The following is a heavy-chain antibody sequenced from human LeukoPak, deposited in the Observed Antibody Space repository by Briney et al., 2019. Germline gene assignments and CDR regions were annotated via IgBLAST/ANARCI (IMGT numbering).Heavy chain of an antibody. CDR1: GFTFKNYA. CDR2: ISGNGDNT. CDR3: ARTLGFCSSSTCPIPY. V-gene: IGHV3-23*01. D-gene: IGHD2-2*01. Sequence: GGSLRLSCAASGFTFKNYAMNWVRQTPGKGLEWFSAISGNGDNTYYADSVKGRFTISRDNSKNTLYLQMNSLRADDTAIYYCARTLGFCSSSTCPIPYWGQGALVTVSS. J-gene: IGHJ4*02.